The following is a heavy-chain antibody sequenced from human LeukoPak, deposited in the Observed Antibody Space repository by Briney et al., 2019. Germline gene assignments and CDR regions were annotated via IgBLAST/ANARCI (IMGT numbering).Heavy chain of an antibody. D-gene: IGHD1-1*01. Sequence: ASVKVSCKASGYTFSSYAMNWVRQAPGQGLEWMGWINTNTGNPTYAQGFTGRFVFSLDTSVSTAYLQISSLKAEDTAVYYCARAANWHDDDWFDPWGQGTLVTVSS. CDR1: GYTFSSYA. J-gene: IGHJ5*02. CDR2: INTNTGNP. CDR3: ARAANWHDDDWFDP. V-gene: IGHV7-4-1*02.